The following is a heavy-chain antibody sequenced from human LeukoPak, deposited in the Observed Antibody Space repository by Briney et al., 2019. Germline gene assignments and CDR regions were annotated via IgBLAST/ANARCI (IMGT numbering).Heavy chain of an antibody. V-gene: IGHV3-21*01. J-gene: IGHJ4*02. D-gene: IGHD3-22*01. CDR3: ARVHRTGYYDSSGYYPPGD. CDR1: GFTFSSYS. CDR2: ISSSSSYI. Sequence: GGSLRLSCAASGFTFSSYSMNWVRQAPGKGLEWVLSISSSSSYIYYADSVKGRFTISRDNAKNSLYLQMNSLRAEDTAVYYCARVHRTGYYDSSGYYPPGDWGQGTLVTVSS.